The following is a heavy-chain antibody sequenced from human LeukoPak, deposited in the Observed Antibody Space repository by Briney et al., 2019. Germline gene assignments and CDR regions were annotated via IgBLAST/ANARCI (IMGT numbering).Heavy chain of an antibody. CDR1: GGTFSSYA. V-gene: IGHV1-69*13. J-gene: IGHJ4*02. D-gene: IGHD6-13*01. CDR2: IIPIFGTA. CDR3: ARDLGGIAAAYFDY. Sequence: SVKVSCKASGGTFSSYAISWERQAPGQGLEWMGGIIPIFGTANYAQKFQGRVTITADESTSTAYMELSSLRSEDTAVYYCARDLGGIAAAYFDYWGQGTLVTVSS.